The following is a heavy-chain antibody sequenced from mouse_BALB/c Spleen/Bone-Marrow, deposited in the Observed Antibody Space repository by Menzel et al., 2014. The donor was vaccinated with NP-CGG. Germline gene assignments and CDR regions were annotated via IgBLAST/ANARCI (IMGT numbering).Heavy chain of an antibody. V-gene: IGHV1-69*01. CDR3: ARGGHDFSLDY. J-gene: IGHJ4*01. CDR2: IDTTDSYI. CDR1: GYTFTDKW. D-gene: IGHD2-4*01. Sequence: QVQLKQSGAEFVMPGDPVKMSCKASGYTFTDKWMHWVKQRPGQGLEWIGAIDTTDSYINYNQKFKGKASLTVDASSSTAYMHLISLTSNDAAVYYCARGGHDFSLDYWGQGTSVIVSS.